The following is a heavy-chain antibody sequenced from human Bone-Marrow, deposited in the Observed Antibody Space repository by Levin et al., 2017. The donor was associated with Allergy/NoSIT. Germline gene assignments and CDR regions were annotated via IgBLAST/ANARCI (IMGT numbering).Heavy chain of an antibody. CDR3: ARDWDTSDSTGYYYSFEY. D-gene: IGHD3-22*01. V-gene: IGHV3-48*02. J-gene: IGHJ4*02. CDR1: GFTFSAYR. CDR2: ISSSSTII. Sequence: GGSLRLSCAASGFTFSAYRMNWVRQAPGKGLEWVSFISSSSTIIYYADSVKGRFTISRDNAKNSLFLQMNSLRDEDTAVYYCARDWDTSDSTGYYYSFEYWRQGTLVTVSS.